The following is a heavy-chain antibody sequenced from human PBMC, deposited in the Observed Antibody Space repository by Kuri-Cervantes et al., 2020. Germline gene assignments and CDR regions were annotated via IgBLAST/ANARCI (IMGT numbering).Heavy chain of an antibody. V-gene: IGHV1-2*04. J-gene: IGHJ4*02. CDR3: AADTGYYGSGSYSLFDY. Sequence: ASVKVSCKASGYTFTGYYMHWVRQAPGQGLEWMGWINPNSGGTNYAQKFQGWVTMTRDTSISTAYMELSRLRSEDTAVYYCAADTGYYGSGSYSLFDYWGQGTLVTVSS. CDR2: INPNSGGT. D-gene: IGHD3-10*01. CDR1: GYTFTGYY.